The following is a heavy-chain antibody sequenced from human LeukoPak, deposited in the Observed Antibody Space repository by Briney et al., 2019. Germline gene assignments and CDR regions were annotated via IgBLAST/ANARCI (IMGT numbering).Heavy chain of an antibody. D-gene: IGHD6-19*01. CDR3: ARLYPVDSSGWRRRWYFDL. J-gene: IGHJ2*01. CDR2: ISSSSSYI. V-gene: IGHV3-21*01. CDR1: GFTFSSYS. Sequence: GGSLRLSCAASGFTFSSYSMNWVRQAPGKGLEWVSSISSSSSYIYYADSVKGRFTISRDNAKNSLYLQMNSLRAEDTAVYYCARLYPVDSSGWRRRWYFDLWGRGTLVTVSS.